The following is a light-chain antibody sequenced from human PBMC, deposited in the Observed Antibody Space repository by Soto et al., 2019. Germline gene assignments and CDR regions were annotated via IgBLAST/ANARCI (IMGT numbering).Light chain of an antibody. V-gene: IGKV3-20*01. CDR1: QTISDNY. CDR3: QQDGSSPEIS. J-gene: IGKJ3*01. CDR2: GAS. Sequence: DIVLTQSPGTLSLSPGERATLSCRASQTISDNYLAWYEQKPGQSPRLLISGASIRAPGIPDRFSGSGSETYFTLTISRLEPEDFACYYCQQDGSSPEISFCPGTKVYIK.